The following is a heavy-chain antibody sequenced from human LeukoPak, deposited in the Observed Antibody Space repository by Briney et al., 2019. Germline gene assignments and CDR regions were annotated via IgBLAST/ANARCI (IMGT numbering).Heavy chain of an antibody. CDR1: GYTFTSYD. CDR2: MNPNSGNT. Sequence: ASVKVSCKASGYTFTSYDISWVRQATGQGLEWMGWMNPNSGNTGYAQKFQGRVTMTRNTSISTAYMELSSLRSEDTAVYYCATHTYSSSTFDYWGQGTLVTVSS. CDR3: ATHTYSSSTFDY. D-gene: IGHD6-13*01. V-gene: IGHV1-8*01. J-gene: IGHJ4*02.